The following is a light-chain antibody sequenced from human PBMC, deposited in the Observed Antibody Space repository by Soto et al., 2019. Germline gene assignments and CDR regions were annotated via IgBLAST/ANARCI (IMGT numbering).Light chain of an antibody. CDR3: SSYTSSDTWV. Sequence: QSALTQPASVSGSPGQSITISCTGTSSDVGGYNYVSWYQHHPGKAPKLMIYDVSNRPSGVSNRFSGSKSGNTASLTISGLQDANEADYYCSSYTSSDTWVFGGGTKLTVL. V-gene: IGLV2-14*03. CDR2: DVS. CDR1: SSDVGGYNY. J-gene: IGLJ3*02.